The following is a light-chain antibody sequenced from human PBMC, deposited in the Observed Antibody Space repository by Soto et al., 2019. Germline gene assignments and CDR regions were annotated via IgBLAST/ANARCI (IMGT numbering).Light chain of an antibody. CDR2: GAS. J-gene: IGKJ1*01. CDR3: QQYNNWPPSWT. CDR1: QSVSIN. Sequence: EIVMTQSPATLSVSPGERATLSCRASQSVSINLAWYQQKPGQAPRLLIYGASTRATGIPARFSGSGSGTEFTLTISSLQSEDVAVYYCQQYNNWPPSWTFGQGTKVDIK. V-gene: IGKV3-15*01.